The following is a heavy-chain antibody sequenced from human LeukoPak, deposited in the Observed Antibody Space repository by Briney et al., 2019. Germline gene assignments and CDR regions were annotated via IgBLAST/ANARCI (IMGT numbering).Heavy chain of an antibody. CDR2: IWYDGSNK. Sequence: GRSLRLSCAASGFTFSSYGMHWVRQAPGKGLEWVAVIWYDGSNKYYADSVKGRFTISRDNSKNTLYLQMNSLRAEDTAVYYCARDQDGYYYFDHWGQGTLVTVSS. CDR3: ARDQDGYYYFDH. J-gene: IGHJ4*02. D-gene: IGHD4-17*01. V-gene: IGHV3-33*01. CDR1: GFTFSSYG.